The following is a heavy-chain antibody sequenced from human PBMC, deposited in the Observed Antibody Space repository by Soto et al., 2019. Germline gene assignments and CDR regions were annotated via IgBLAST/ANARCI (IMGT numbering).Heavy chain of an antibody. J-gene: IGHJ4*02. CDR3: AKDKYSSRFYFDY. Sequence: GGSLRLSCAASGFTFDDYAMHWVRQAPGKGLEWVSGISWNSGSIGYADSVKGRFTISRDNVKNSLYLQMNSLRAEDTALYYCAKDKYSSRFYFDYWGQGTLVTVSS. CDR1: GFTFDDYA. D-gene: IGHD6-19*01. CDR2: ISWNSGSI. V-gene: IGHV3-9*01.